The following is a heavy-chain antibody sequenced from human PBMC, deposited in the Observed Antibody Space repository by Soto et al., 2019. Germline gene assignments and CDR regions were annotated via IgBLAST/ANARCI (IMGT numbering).Heavy chain of an antibody. D-gene: IGHD3-22*01. CDR1: GFTFSDYY. Sequence: GGSLRLSCAASGFTFSDYYMSWIRQAPGKGLEWVTYISSGGTTIYYADSVKGRFTISRDDAKNSLFLQMNSLSPEDTAVYFCATKGGGYYFQFDPWGQGTLVTVS. V-gene: IGHV3-11*01. CDR3: ATKGGGYYFQFDP. J-gene: IGHJ5*02. CDR2: ISSGGTTI.